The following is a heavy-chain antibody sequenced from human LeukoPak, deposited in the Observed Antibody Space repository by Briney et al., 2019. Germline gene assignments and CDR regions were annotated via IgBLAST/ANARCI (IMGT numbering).Heavy chain of an antibody. CDR1: GGSISSYY. CDR3: ARGGYDFWSDYYTGYMDV. Sequence: SETLSLTCTVSGGSISSYYWSWIRQPPGKGLEWIGYIYYSGSTNHNPSLKSRVTMSVDTSKNQFSLKLSSVTAADTAVYYCARGGYDFWSDYYTGYMDVRGKGTTVTVSS. D-gene: IGHD3-3*01. J-gene: IGHJ6*03. V-gene: IGHV4-59*01. CDR2: IYYSGST.